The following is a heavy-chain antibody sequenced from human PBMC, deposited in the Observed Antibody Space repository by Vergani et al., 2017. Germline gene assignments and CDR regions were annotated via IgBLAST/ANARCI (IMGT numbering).Heavy chain of an antibody. D-gene: IGHD4-17*01. Sequence: QVQLQQWGAGLLKPSETLSLTCAVYGGSFSGYYWSWIRQPPGKGLEWIGEINHSGGTNYNPSLKSRVTISVDTSKNHFSLKLSSVTAAETAVYYCARAPRYGDFPHFDYWGQGTLVTVSS. V-gene: IGHV4-34*01. CDR2: INHSGGT. J-gene: IGHJ4*02. CDR3: ARAPRYGDFPHFDY. CDR1: GGSFSGYY.